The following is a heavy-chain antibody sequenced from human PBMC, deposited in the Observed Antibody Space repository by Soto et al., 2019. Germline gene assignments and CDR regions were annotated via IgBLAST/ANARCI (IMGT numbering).Heavy chain of an antibody. CDR2: IFHTGST. Sequence: ETLSLGCAVSNYCMSSGYYRGWIRQPPEKGLEYIGSIFHTGSTYYNPSLKSRVIISVDKSKNKFSLRLNSVTAADTAVYFCARVEAAKVFAHWGQGTLVTVPQ. CDR1: NYCMSSGYY. D-gene: IGHD2-15*01. J-gene: IGHJ4*02. CDR3: ARVEAAKVFAH. V-gene: IGHV4-38-2*01.